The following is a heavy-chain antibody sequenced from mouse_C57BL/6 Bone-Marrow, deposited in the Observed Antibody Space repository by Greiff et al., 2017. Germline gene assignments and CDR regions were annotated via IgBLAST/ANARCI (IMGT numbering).Heavy chain of an antibody. CDR2: NYPRSGNT. CDR1: GYTFTSYG. J-gene: IGHJ2*01. V-gene: IGHV1-81*01. Sequence: QVQLQQSGAELARPGASVKLSCKATGYTFTSYGISWVKQRTGQGLAWNGENYPRSGNTYYNEKFKGKAPLTVDKNSSTAYMELRSLTSEDPAVYFCAIVQVYYYGSSHDFWGPGTTLTVAS. D-gene: IGHD1-1*01. CDR3: AIVQVYYYGSSHDF.